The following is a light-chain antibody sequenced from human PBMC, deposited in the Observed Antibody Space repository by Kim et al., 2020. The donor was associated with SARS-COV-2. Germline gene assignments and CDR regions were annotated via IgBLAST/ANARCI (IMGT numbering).Light chain of an antibody. V-gene: IGLV6-57*01. J-gene: IGLJ3*02. CDR2: EDN. CDR1: SGSIASNY. Sequence: GKTVAISCPRSSGSIASNYVQWYQQRPGSSPTTVIYEDNQRPSGVPDRFSGSIDSSANSASLTISERKTEDEADYYCQSYDISNQVFGGGTKLTVL. CDR3: QSYDISNQV.